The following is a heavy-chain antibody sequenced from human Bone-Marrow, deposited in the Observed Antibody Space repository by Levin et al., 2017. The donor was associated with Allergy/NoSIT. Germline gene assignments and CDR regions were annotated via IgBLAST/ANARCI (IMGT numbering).Heavy chain of an antibody. V-gene: IGHV3-53*01. D-gene: IGHD3-10*01. Sequence: PGGSLRLSCAASGFTVSNNFMSWVRQAPGKGLECVSIIYSGGGTDYADSVKGRFTISRDNSKNTLFLQMNSLRAEDSGVYYCATHWGKVRGGDSWGQGTLVTVSS. CDR2: IYSGGGT. J-gene: IGHJ5*01. CDR3: ATHWGKVRGGDS. CDR1: GFTVSNNF.